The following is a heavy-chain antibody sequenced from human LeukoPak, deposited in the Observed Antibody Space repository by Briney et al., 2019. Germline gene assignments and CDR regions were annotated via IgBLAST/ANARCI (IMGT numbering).Heavy chain of an antibody. CDR2: IYHSGST. D-gene: IGHD3-22*01. V-gene: IGHV4-38-2*01. CDR1: GYSISSGYY. J-gene: IGHJ5*02. CDR3: ARTAIYYYDSSGYYHNWFDP. Sequence: SETLSLTCAVSGYSISSGYYWGWIRQPPGKGLEWIGSIYHSGSTYYNPSLKGRVTISVDTSKNQFSLKLSSVTAADTAVYYCARTAIYYYDSSGYYHNWFDPWGQGTLVTVSS.